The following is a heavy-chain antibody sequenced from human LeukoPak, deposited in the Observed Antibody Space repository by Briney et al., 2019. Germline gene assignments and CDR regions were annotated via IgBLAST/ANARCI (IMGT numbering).Heavy chain of an antibody. J-gene: IGHJ4*02. V-gene: IGHV3-48*02. CDR3: ARNLIGGPAALIDY. CDR1: GITVSGNY. D-gene: IGHD2-2*01. CDR2: ISSSSDTI. Sequence: PGKSLRLSCAASGITVSGNYMTWVRQAPGKGLEWVSYISSSSDTIYYADSVEGRFTISRDNAKNSLYLQMSSLRDEDTAVYYCARNLIGGPAALIDYWGQGTLVTVSS.